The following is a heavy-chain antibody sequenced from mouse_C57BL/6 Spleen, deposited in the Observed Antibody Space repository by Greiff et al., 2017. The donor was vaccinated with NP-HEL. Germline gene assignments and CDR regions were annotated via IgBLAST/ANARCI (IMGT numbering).Heavy chain of an antibody. V-gene: IGHV5-17*01. CDR1: GFTFSDYG. D-gene: IGHD1-1*01. CDR3: ARAGGYYYGSNSAWFAY. J-gene: IGHJ3*01. CDR2: ISSGSSTI. Sequence: EVKLVESGGGLVKPGGSLKLSCAASGFTFSDYGMHWVRQAPEKGLEWVAYISSGSSTIYYADTVKGRFTISRDNAKNTLFLQMTSLRSEDTAMYYCARAGGYYYGSNSAWFAYWGQGTLVTVSA.